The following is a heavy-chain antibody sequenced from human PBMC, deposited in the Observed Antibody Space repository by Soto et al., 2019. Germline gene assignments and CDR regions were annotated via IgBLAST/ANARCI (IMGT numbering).Heavy chain of an antibody. V-gene: IGHV1-46*01. Sequence: DSGKVCFKACGYPFTSYYMHLVRQAPGQGLEWAGIINPSGGSTSYAQKFQGRVTMTRDTSTSTVYMELSSLRSEDTAVYYCARDLMITTTIIVISYYYYGMDVWGQGTTVTVSS. CDR3: ARDLMITTTIIVISYYYYGMDV. J-gene: IGHJ6*02. CDR1: GYPFTSYY. D-gene: IGHD3-22*01. CDR2: INPSGGST.